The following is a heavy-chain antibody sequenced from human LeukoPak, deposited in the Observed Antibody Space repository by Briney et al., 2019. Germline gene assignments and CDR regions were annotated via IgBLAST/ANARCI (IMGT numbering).Heavy chain of an antibody. CDR2: IYYSGST. CDR3: ARERGTYCTNGVCLEHYFEF. CDR1: GGSISSYY. D-gene: IGHD2-8*01. J-gene: IGHJ4*02. Sequence: SETLSLTCTVSGGSISSYYWTWIRQTPGKGLEWVGYIYYSGSTNYNPSLKSRLTFSVDTSKNQFSLKLGSVTAADTAVYYCARERGTYCTNGVCLEHYFEFWGQGTLVTVSS. V-gene: IGHV4-59*01.